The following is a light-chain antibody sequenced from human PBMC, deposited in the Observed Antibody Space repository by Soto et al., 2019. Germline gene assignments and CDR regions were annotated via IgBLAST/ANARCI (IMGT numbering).Light chain of an antibody. CDR1: SSDVVGYNY. Sequence: QSALTQPRSVSGSPGQSVTISCTGTSSDVVGYNYVSWYHQHPGKAPKLMIYDVSKRPSGVPDRFSGSKSGNTASLTISGLQAEDEADYYCCSYAGSYSVVFGGGTKLTVL. CDR2: DVS. J-gene: IGLJ2*01. V-gene: IGLV2-11*01. CDR3: CSYAGSYSVV.